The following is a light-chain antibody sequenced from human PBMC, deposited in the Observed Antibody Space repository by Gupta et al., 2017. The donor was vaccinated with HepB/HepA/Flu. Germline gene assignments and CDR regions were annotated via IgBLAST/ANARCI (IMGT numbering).Light chain of an antibody. CDR1: SLRNFY. V-gene: IGLV3-19*01. J-gene: IGLJ1*01. CDR3: NSRVRSRDGGNKHFV. Sequence: SSELTQDPAVSVALGQTVTIACRGDSLRNFYASWYQQKPGQAPILVTYGENIRPSGIPDRFSASSSGSTASLTITGAQAEDEADYYCNSRVRSRDGGNKHFVFGTGTKVTVL. CDR2: GEN.